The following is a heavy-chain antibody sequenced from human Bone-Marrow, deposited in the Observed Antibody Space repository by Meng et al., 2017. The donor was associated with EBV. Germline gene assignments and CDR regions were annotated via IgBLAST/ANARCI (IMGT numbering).Heavy chain of an antibody. CDR1: GDSINGSNW. D-gene: IGHD5-24*01. CDR3: ARGNAYNVPSFDY. J-gene: IGHJ4*02. CDR2: IWHGATT. V-gene: IGHV4-4*02. Sequence: VLHQESGQGLVNPSRSLSVSRAVAGDSINGSNWWSWVRQTPEMVLELIGAIWHGATTNYNPSLKSRVTISVDKSGNQFSLNLNSVTAADTAVYYCARGNAYNVPSFDYWGQGTLVTVSS.